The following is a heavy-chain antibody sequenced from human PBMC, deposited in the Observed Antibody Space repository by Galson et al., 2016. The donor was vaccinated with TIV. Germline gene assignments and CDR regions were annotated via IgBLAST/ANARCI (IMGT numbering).Heavy chain of an antibody. V-gene: IGHV3-7*03. CDR1: GFTFSDYW. CDR2: IKEDGREE. Sequence: SLRLSCAASGFTFSDYWMTWVRLTPGKGLEWVANIKEDGREEYNVDSVTGRFTVSRDNARNSLFLQMTSLRAEDTAIYYCAREKAVGPALLDFWGQGVPVTVSP. CDR3: AREKAVGPALLDF. J-gene: IGHJ4*02. D-gene: IGHD2-15*01.